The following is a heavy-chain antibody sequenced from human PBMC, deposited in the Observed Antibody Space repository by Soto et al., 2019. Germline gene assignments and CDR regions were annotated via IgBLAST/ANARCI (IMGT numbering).Heavy chain of an antibody. V-gene: IGHV4-59*01. CDR1: GGSISSYY. J-gene: IGHJ5*02. CDR2: IYYSGST. CDR3: ARQQTDEYWFDP. Sequence: SETLSLTCTVSGGSISSYYWSWIRQPPGKGLEWIGYIYYSGSTNYNPSLKSRVTISVDTSKNQFSLKLSSVTAADTAVYDCARQQTDEYWFDPWGQGTLVT.